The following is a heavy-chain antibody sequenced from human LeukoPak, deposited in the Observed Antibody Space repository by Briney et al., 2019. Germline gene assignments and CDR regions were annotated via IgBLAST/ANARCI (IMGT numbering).Heavy chain of an antibody. V-gene: IGHV3-48*01. CDR1: GFTFSSYG. Sequence: PGGSLRLSCAASGFTFSSYGMTWVRQAPGKGLEWVSYISSSSSTIYYADSVKGRFTISRDNSKNTLYLQMNSLRAEDTAVYYCAKDETRAVVVITSDYWGQGTLVTVSS. J-gene: IGHJ4*02. CDR2: ISSSSSTI. D-gene: IGHD3-22*01. CDR3: AKDETRAVVVITSDY.